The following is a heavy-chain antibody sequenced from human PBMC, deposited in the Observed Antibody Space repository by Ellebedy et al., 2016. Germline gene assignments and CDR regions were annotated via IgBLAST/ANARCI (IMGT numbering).Heavy chain of an antibody. CDR3: ARDWEVRGGDAFDI. Sequence: GESLKISXAASGFTFSSYGMHWVRQAPGKGLEWVAVIWYDGSNKYYADSVKGRFTISRDNSKNTLYLQMNSLRAEDTAVYYCARDWEVRGGDAFDIWGQGTMVTVSS. CDR2: IWYDGSNK. J-gene: IGHJ3*02. D-gene: IGHD3-10*01. CDR1: GFTFSSYG. V-gene: IGHV3-30*19.